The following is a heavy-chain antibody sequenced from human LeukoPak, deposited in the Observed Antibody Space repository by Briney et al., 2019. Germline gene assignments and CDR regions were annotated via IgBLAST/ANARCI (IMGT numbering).Heavy chain of an antibody. CDR1: GYTFTSYD. D-gene: IGHD2-2*01. V-gene: IGHV1-8*01. Sequence: ASVKVSCKASGYTFTSYDINWVRQATGQGLEWMGWMNPNSGNTGYAQKLQGRVTMTTDTSTSTAYMELRSLRSDDTAVYYCAREPLVVPAAILKFDPWGQGTLVTVSS. CDR2: MNPNSGNT. CDR3: AREPLVVPAAILKFDP. J-gene: IGHJ5*02.